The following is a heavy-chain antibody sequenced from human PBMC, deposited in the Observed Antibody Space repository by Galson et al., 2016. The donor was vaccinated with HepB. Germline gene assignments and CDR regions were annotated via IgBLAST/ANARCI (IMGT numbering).Heavy chain of an antibody. CDR1: GGSVISDNYY. Sequence: SETLSLTCTVSGGSVISDNYYWGWIRQPPGKGLEWIGFIQYSGNTNCNPSLRGRVTISIDTSKNQFSLKVNSVTAADTAVYYCARDQNGSYLAYWGLGALVVVSS. CDR3: ARDQNGSYLAY. J-gene: IGHJ4*02. V-gene: IGHV4-61*01. D-gene: IGHD1-26*01. CDR2: IQYSGNT.